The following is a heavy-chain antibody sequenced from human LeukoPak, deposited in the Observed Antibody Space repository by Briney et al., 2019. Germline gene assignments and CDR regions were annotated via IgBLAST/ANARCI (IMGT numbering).Heavy chain of an antibody. Sequence: GGSLRPSCPASGFTFVSYAMNWVRQAQGKGLEWVAVISYDGSNKYYADSVKGRFTISRDNSKNTLYLQMNSLRAEDTAVYYCARDSDYYYMDVWGKGTTVTVSS. CDR2: ISYDGSNK. V-gene: IGHV3-30*01. J-gene: IGHJ6*03. CDR3: ARDSDYYYMDV. CDR1: GFTFVSYA.